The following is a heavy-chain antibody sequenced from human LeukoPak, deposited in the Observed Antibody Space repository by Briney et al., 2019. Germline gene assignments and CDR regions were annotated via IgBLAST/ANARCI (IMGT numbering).Heavy chain of an antibody. J-gene: IGHJ4*02. CDR3: AKLTVTKDDY. CDR2: IYSGGST. Sequence: GGSLRLSCAASGFTVSSNYMSWVRQAPGKGLEWVSVIYSGGSTYYADSEKGRFTISRDNSKNTLYLQMNSLRAEDTAIYYCAKLTVTKDDYWGQGTLVTVSS. V-gene: IGHV3-53*01. D-gene: IGHD4-17*01. CDR1: GFTVSSNY.